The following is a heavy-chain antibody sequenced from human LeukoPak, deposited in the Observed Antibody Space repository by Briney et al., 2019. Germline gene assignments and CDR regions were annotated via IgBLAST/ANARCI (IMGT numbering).Heavy chain of an antibody. CDR3: ARGAPGGNDYGDY. CDR1: GGSIRSYY. J-gene: IGHJ4*02. Sequence: SETLSLTCTVSGGSIRSYYWSWIRQPPGKGLEWIGYIFHSGSTNYNPSLKSRVTISVDTSKNQLSLKLSSVTAADTAVYYCARGAPGGNDYGDYWGQGTLVTVSS. V-gene: IGHV4-59*01. CDR2: IFHSGST.